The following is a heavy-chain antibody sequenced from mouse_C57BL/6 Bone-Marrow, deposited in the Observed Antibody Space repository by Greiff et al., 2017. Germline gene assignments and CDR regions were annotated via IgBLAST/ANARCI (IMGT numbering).Heavy chain of an antibody. CDR2: IDPSDSYT. V-gene: IGHV1-50*01. CDR1: GYTFTSYW. CDR3: AREGDGYYVPGV. D-gene: IGHD2-3*01. J-gene: IGHJ1*03. Sequence: QVQLQQPGAELVKPGASVKLSCKASGYTFTSYWMQWVKQRPGQGLEWIGEIDPSDSYTNYNQKFKGKATLTVDTSSSTAYLPLSRLTSEDSAVYYCAREGDGYYVPGVWGTGTTVTVCS.